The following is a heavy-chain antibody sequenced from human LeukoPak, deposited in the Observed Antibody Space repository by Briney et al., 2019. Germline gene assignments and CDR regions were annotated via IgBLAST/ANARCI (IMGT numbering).Heavy chain of an antibody. D-gene: IGHD3-22*01. CDR2: IIPILGIA. Sequence: SVKVSCKASGGTFSSYAISWVRQAPGQGLEWMGRIIPILGIANYAQKFQGRVTITADKSTSTAYMELSSLRSEDTAVYYCARPATYYYDSSGSLGAFDYWGQGTLVTVSS. J-gene: IGHJ4*02. V-gene: IGHV1-69*04. CDR3: ARPATYYYDSSGSLGAFDY. CDR1: GGTFSSYA.